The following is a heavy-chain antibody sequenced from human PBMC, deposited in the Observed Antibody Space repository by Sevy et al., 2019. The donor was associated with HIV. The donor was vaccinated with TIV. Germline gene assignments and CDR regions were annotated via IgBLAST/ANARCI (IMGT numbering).Heavy chain of an antibody. D-gene: IGHD3-16*02. Sequence: RGSLRLSCAASGFTFATYWMTWVRQAPGKGLEWVAYIKQDGTDKYYVDSVRGRFTISRDNGKNSLYLQMSSLRAEDTAVYFCARALADWGSFHYSSWGRGTLVTVSS. CDR3: ARALADWGSFHYSS. J-gene: IGHJ4*02. V-gene: IGHV3-7*01. CDR1: GFTFATYW. CDR2: IKQDGTDK.